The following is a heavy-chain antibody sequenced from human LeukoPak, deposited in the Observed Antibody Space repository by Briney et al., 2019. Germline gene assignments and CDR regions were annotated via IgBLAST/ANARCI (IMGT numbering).Heavy chain of an antibody. CDR3: AKDGHGYPYYFDY. D-gene: IGHD5-24*01. CDR2: IIPIFGTA. V-gene: IGHV1-69*05. J-gene: IGHJ4*02. CDR1: GGTFSSYA. Sequence: SVKVSCKASGGTFSSYAISWVRQAPGQGLEWMGGIIPIFGTANYAQKFQGRVTITTDESTSTAYMELSSLRSEDTALYYCAKDGHGYPYYFDYWGQGTLVTVSS.